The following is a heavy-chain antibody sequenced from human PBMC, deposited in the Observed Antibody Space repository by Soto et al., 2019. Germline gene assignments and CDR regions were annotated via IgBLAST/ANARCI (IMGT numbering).Heavy chain of an antibody. V-gene: IGHV1-18*04. Sequence: ASVKVSCKASGYTFTSYGLSWVRQAPGQGLEWMGWISAYNGETNYAQNLQGRVTMTTDTSTTTAYMELRSLRSDDTAVYYCARDHYYDTSGAVWGQGTTVTVSS. CDR1: GYTFTSYG. J-gene: IGHJ6*02. CDR3: ARDHYYDTSGAV. D-gene: IGHD3-22*01. CDR2: ISAYNGET.